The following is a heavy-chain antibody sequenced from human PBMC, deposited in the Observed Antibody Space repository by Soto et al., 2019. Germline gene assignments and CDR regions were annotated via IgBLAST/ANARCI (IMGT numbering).Heavy chain of an antibody. D-gene: IGHD5-18*01. CDR1: GFTFSSYA. CDR3: ATAYTYGPDAFDI. CDR2: IFHDGTDE. Sequence: QVELVESGGGVVQPGKSLRLSCAASGFTFSSYAMHWVRQAPGKGLEWVAVIFHDGTDEYYADSVKGRLTVSRDNSKNALNLHMNSQKPEDTAVYYCATAYTYGPDAFDIWGQGTMVTVTS. V-gene: IGHV3-30-3*01. J-gene: IGHJ3*02.